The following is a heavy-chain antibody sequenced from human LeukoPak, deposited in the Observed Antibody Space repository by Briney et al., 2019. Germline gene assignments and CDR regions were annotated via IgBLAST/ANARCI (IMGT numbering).Heavy chain of an antibody. CDR1: GGSFSSSSYY. J-gene: IGHJ4*02. CDR3: ASGDFDC. V-gene: IGHV4-61*02. CDR2: MYNSGRV. Sequence: SQTLSLTCTVSGGSFSSSSYYWSWIRQPAGKGLEWIGRMYNSGRVTYNPSLESRVTISIDTSKNQFSLRLNSVTAADTAVYYCASGDFDCWGQGTLVTVSS.